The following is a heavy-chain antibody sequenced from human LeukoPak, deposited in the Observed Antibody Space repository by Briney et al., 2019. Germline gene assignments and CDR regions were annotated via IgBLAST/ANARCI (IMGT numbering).Heavy chain of an antibody. CDR2: ISNSGSTI. V-gene: IGHV3-48*03. CDR3: ARVDAFDL. J-gene: IGHJ3*01. CDR1: KFTFSSYE. Sequence: QPGGSLRLSCVTSKFTFSSYEMNWVRQAPGEGLEWVSYISNSGSTIYYADSVKGRFTISRDNAKNSLYLQMNSLRAEDTAVYYCARVDAFDLWGQGTMVTVSS.